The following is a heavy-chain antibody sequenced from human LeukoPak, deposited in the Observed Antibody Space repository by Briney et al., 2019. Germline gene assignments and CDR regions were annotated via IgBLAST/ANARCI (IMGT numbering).Heavy chain of an antibody. V-gene: IGHV3-9*01. CDR1: GFSFDEHA. J-gene: IGHJ4*01. Sequence: GGSLRLSCAASGFSFDEHAMHWVRQAPGKGLEWVSGISWNSGSIGYADSVRGRFTISRDNTKNSLYLQMNILRPEDTALYYCAKDMGTVVVPAAMGIDYWGQGTLVTVSS. CDR3: AKDMGTVVVPAAMGIDY. D-gene: IGHD2-2*03. CDR2: ISWNSGSI.